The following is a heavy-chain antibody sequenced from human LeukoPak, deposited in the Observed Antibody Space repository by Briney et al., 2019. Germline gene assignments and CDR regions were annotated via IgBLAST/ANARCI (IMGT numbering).Heavy chain of an antibody. Sequence: ASVKVSCKASGYTFTGYYMHWVRQAPGQGLEWMGWINPNSGGTNYARKFQGRVTMTRDTSISSAYMELSRLRSDDTAVYYCARVPAPYDSSGYWAYWGQGTLVTVSS. CDR2: INPNSGGT. D-gene: IGHD3-22*01. J-gene: IGHJ4*02. V-gene: IGHV1-2*02. CDR3: ARVPAPYDSSGYWAY. CDR1: GYTFTGYY.